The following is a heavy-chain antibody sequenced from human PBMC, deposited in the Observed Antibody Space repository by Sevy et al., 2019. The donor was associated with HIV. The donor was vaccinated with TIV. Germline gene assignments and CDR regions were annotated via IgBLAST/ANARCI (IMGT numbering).Heavy chain of an antibody. J-gene: IGHJ4*02. D-gene: IGHD6-19*01. V-gene: IGHV4-31*03. CDR1: GGSISSGGYY. CDR3: ARATSVSSGWYRDYFDY. Sequence: SETLSLTCTVSGGSISSGGYYWSWIRQHPGKGLEWIGYIYYSGSTYYNPSLKSRVTISVDTSKNQFSLKLSSVTAADTAVYYCARATSVSSGWYRDYFDYWGQGPLVTVSS. CDR2: IYYSGST.